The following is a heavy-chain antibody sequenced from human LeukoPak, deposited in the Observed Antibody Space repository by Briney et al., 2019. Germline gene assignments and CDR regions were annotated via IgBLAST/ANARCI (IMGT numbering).Heavy chain of an antibody. D-gene: IGHD1-26*01. Sequence: PSETLSLTCTVSGRSISSGGYYWSWIRQHPAKGLEWIGYIYYSGSTYYNPSLKSRVTISVDTSKNQFSLKLSSVTAADTAVYYCAREPLGDDAFDIWGQGTMVTVSS. CDR1: GRSISSGGYY. V-gene: IGHV4-31*03. CDR2: IYYSGST. J-gene: IGHJ3*02. CDR3: AREPLGDDAFDI.